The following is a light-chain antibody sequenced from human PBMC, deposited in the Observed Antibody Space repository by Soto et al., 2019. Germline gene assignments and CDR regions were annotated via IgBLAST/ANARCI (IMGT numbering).Light chain of an antibody. CDR1: SSNIGANYD. Sequence: QSVLTQPTSVSGAPGQTVTISCTGSSSNIGANYDVNWYQQLPGTAPKVLIYGNTDRPSGVPDRFSASKSGTSASLAITGLQAEDEADYYCISYRGSDTSYVFGTGTKLTVL. J-gene: IGLJ1*01. CDR3: ISYRGSDTSYV. V-gene: IGLV1-40*01. CDR2: GNT.